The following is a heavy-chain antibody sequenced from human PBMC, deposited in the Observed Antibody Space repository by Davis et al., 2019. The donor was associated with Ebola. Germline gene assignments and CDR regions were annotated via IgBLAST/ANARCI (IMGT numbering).Heavy chain of an antibody. J-gene: IGHJ4*02. D-gene: IGHD3-3*01. Sequence: SVKVSCKASGCTFSSYAISWVRQAPGQGLEWMGGIIPIFGTASYAQKFQGRVTMTRDTSTSTVYMELSSLRSEDTAVYYCATAHRYDFWSGYYGPFDYWGQGTLVTVSS. CDR1: GCTFSSYA. CDR2: IIPIFGTA. CDR3: ATAHRYDFWSGYYGPFDY. V-gene: IGHV1-69*05.